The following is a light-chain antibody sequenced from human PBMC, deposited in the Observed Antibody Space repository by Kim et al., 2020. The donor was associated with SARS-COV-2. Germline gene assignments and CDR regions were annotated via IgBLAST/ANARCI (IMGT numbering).Light chain of an antibody. J-gene: IGLJ3*02. V-gene: IGLV6-57*01. CDR2: EDN. CDR1: SGSIASNY. Sequence: NFMLTQTHSVSESPGKTVTISCTRSSGSIASNYVQWYQQRPGSSPTTVIYEDNHRPSGVHDRFSGSIDSSSNSASLTISGLKTEDETDYYCQSYDSSNHGVFGGGTQLTVL. CDR3: QSYDSSNHGV.